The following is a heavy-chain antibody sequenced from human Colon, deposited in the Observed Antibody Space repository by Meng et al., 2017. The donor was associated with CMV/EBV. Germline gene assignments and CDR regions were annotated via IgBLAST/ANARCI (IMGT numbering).Heavy chain of an antibody. V-gene: IGHV4-39*01. CDR3: ARLDSSGYSRDF. J-gene: IGHJ4*02. CDR2: IYYTGIT. D-gene: IGHD3-22*01. Sequence: LSCVVCGDSFSSDNYYGGWIRQSPGKGMEWIGSIYYTGITYFNPSLNSRVTMSVDMSKNQFSLKLTSVTAADTGVYYCARLDSSGYSRDFWGQGILVTVSS. CDR1: GDSFSSDNYY.